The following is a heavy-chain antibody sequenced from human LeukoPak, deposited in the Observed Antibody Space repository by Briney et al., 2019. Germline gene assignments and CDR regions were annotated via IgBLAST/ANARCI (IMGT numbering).Heavy chain of an antibody. J-gene: IGHJ4*02. CDR1: GGSFSCCY. Sequence: PAESLSLTCAVSGGSFSCCYLSWIRQPPGKGLEWIGDISHGGSTNYTTSLKSRVTISVDTSKNQFSLKMSSVTAADTAVYFCARASNYCDILYWGQGTLVTVSS. CDR3: ARASNYCDILY. V-gene: IGHV4-34*01. D-gene: IGHD3-22*01. CDR2: ISHGGST.